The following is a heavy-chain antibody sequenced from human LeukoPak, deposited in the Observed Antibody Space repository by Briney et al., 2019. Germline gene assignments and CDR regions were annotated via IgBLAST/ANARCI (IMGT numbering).Heavy chain of an antibody. Sequence: GGSLRLSCVASGFTVSDTYMSWVRQAPGKGLECVSVFWIDGTTRHADSVKGRFTISRDSSKNTLYLQMNSLRPEDTAVYYCATKYGENWGQGTLVTVSS. CDR2: FWIDGTT. D-gene: IGHD4/OR15-4a*01. J-gene: IGHJ4*02. CDR1: GFTVSDTY. V-gene: IGHV3-66*02. CDR3: ATKYGEN.